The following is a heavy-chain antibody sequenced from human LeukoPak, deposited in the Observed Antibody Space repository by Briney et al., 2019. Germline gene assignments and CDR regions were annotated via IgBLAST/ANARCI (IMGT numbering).Heavy chain of an antibody. J-gene: IGHJ4*02. Sequence: SETLSLTCTVSGGSISSSSYYWGWIRQPPGKGLEWIGYIYYSGSTNYNPSFKSRVTISVDTSKNQFSLKLSSVTAADTAVYYCARLIAAAGPIDYWGQGTLVTVSS. CDR3: ARLIAAAGPIDY. D-gene: IGHD6-13*01. V-gene: IGHV4-61*05. CDR1: GGSISSSSYY. CDR2: IYYSGST.